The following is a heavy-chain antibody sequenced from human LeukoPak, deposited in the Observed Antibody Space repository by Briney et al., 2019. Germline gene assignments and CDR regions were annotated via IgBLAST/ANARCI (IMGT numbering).Heavy chain of an antibody. D-gene: IGHD3-22*01. CDR1: GGSISSYY. V-gene: IGHV4-59*12. CDR3: AKSNGYGLIDI. Sequence: SETLSLTWTVSGGSISSYYGSWIRQPPGEGLEWIGYISYSGSTKYNPSLKSRASISLDTSRNQFSLKLNSVTAADTAVYYCAKSNGYGLIDIWGQGTMVTVSS. CDR2: ISYSGST. J-gene: IGHJ3*02.